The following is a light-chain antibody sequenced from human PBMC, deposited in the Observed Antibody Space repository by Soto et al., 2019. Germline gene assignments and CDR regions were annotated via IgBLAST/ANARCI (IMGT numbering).Light chain of an antibody. CDR2: RNN. CDR3: AAWDDSLSGVI. J-gene: IGLJ2*01. V-gene: IGLV1-47*01. Sequence: QAVVTQPPSPSGTPGQRVTISCSGSSSNIGSNYVYWYQQLPGTAPKLLIYRNNQRPTGVPDRFSGSKSGTSASLAISGLRSEDEADYYCAAWDDSLSGVIFGGGTQLTVL. CDR1: SSNIGSNY.